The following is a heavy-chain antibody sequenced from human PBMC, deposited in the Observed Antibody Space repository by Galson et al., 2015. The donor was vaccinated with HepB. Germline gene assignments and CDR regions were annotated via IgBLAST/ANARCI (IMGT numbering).Heavy chain of an antibody. CDR3: VRDWYGSGGY. CDR2: TDPTSGDT. Sequence: SVKVSCKASGYAFTGFHMHWVRQAPGQGLEWMGRTDPTSGDTKYAQKFLGRVTMTRDTSISTAYMELRRLRSDDTAVYYCVRDWYGSGGYWGQGTLVTVSS. D-gene: IGHD3-10*01. V-gene: IGHV1-2*06. J-gene: IGHJ4*02. CDR1: GYAFTGFH.